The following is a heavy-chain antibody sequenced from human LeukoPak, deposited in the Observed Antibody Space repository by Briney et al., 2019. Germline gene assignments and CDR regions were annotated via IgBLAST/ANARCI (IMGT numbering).Heavy chain of an antibody. J-gene: IGHJ3*02. CDR2: ISYIGST. V-gene: IGHV4-59*11. CDR1: ADSFSSHY. CDR3: ARDLVTVTKGFDI. Sequence: SETLSLTCAVSADSFSSHYSTWIRQPPGKGLEWIGYISYIGSTNYNPSLKSRVTISIDTSKNQFSLKLTSVTAADTAVYYCARDLVTVTKGFDIWGQGTMVSVSS. D-gene: IGHD4-17*01.